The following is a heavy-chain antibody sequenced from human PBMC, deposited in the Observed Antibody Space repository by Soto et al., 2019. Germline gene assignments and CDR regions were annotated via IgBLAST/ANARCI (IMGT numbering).Heavy chain of an antibody. Sequence: SVNVSCKASGGTFSSYAMSWVRQAPGQGLEWMGGIIPIFGTANYAQKFQGRVTITADESTSTAYMELSSLRSEDTAVYYCATFTPGIAVAGTGNNAFDIWGQGTRVTVS. CDR2: IIPIFGTA. V-gene: IGHV1-69*13. J-gene: IGHJ3*02. CDR1: GGTFSSYA. D-gene: IGHD6-19*01. CDR3: ATFTPGIAVAGTGNNAFDI.